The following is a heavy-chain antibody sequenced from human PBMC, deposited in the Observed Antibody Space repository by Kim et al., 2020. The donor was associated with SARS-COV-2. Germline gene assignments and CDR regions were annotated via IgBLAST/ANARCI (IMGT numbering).Heavy chain of an antibody. CDR3: VRGPHWNCRWAQNVDDYGMDV. D-gene: IGHD1-1*01. CDR2: INHSGST. V-gene: IGHV4-34*01. J-gene: IGHJ6*02. Sequence: SETLSLTCGVYGGSFSGFYWSWIRQRPGKGLEWIGEINHSGSTKYNPSLKSRVSVSLDASKNLFSLNVSSVTVADTAIYYCVRGPHWNCRWAQNVDDYGMDVWGQGTTVTVS. CDR1: GGSFSGFY.